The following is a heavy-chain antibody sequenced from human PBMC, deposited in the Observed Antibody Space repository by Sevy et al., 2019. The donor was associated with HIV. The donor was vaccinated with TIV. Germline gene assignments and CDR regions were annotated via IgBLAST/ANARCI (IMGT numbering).Heavy chain of an antibody. V-gene: IGHV1-18*01. CDR2: INVYNGNA. D-gene: IGHD2-15*01. CDR3: ASGEKYCSGGSCYFHLDY. J-gene: IGHJ4*02. CDR1: GYTFTSYG. Sequence: ASVKVSCKASGYTFTSYGINWVRQAHGQGLEWMGWINVYNGNANYAQKLQGRGTMTTDTSTSTAYMELRSLRSDDTALYYCASGEKYCSGGSCYFHLDYWGQGTLVTVSS.